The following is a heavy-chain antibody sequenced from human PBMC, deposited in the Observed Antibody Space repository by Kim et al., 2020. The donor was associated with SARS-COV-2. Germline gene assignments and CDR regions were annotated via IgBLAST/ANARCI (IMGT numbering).Heavy chain of an antibody. D-gene: IGHD6-19*01. V-gene: IGHV3-30*04. CDR3: ASPRYSSGWYTLQLWY. CDR2: ISYDGSNK. CDR1: GFTFSSYA. J-gene: IGHJ4*01. Sequence: GGSLRLSCAASGFTFSSYAMHWVRQAPGKGLEWVAVISYDGSNKYYADSVKGRFTISRDNSKNTLYLQMNSLRAEDTAVYYCASPRYSSGWYTLQLWYWG.